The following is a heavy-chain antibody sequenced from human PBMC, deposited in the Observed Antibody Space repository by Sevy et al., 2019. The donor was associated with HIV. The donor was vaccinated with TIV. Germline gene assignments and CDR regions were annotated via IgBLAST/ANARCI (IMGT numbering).Heavy chain of an antibody. Sequence: GGSLRLSCAASGFTFSSYEMIWVRQAPGRGLEWVSYISNTGRTISYSDSVRGRFTVSRDNAKNSLYLHMNSLRAEDAATYYWARDLPPSATTVAHFDYWGRGTLVTVSS. CDR2: ISNTGRTI. J-gene: IGHJ4*02. CDR1: GFTFSSYE. V-gene: IGHV3-48*03. D-gene: IGHD4-17*01. CDR3: ARDLPPSATTVAHFDY.